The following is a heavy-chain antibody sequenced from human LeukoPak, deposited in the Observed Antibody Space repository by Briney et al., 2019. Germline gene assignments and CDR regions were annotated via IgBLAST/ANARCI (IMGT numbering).Heavy chain of an antibody. CDR2: INSDGSST. J-gene: IGHJ4*02. CDR3: ARRVVVAAAPYYFDY. Sequence: GGSLRLSCAASGFTFSSYWMHWVRQGPGKGLVWVSRINSDGSSTNYADSVRGRFTISRDDAENTLYLQMNSLRVEDTAVYYCARRVVVAAAPYYFDYWGQGTLVTVSS. V-gene: IGHV3-74*01. CDR1: GFTFSSYW. D-gene: IGHD2-2*01.